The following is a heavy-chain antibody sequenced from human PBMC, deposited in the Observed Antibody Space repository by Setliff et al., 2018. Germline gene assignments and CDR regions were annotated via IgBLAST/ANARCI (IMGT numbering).Heavy chain of an antibody. CDR2: INAGNGNT. CDR3: ARDGGWFGAQLYYYYGMDV. V-gene: IGHV1-3*01. Sequence: GASVKVSCKASGYTFTSYAMHWVRRAPGQRLEWMGWINAGNGNTKYSQKFQGRVTITRDTSASTAYMELSSLRSEDTAVYYCARDGGWFGAQLYYYYGMDVWGQGTTVTVSS. J-gene: IGHJ6*02. D-gene: IGHD3-10*01. CDR1: GYTFTSYA.